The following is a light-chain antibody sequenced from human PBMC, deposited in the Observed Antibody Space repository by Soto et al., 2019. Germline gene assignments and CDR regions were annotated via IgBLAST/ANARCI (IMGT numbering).Light chain of an antibody. J-gene: IGLJ2*01. CDR1: ALPKQY. CDR2: KDS. Sequence: SYELTQPPSVSVSPGQTARSTCSGDALPKQYAYWYQQKPGQAPVLVIYKDSERPSGIPERFSGSSSGTTVTLTISGVQAEDEADYYCQSADSSGTYQLFGGGTKLTVL. V-gene: IGLV3-25*02. CDR3: QSADSSGTYQL.